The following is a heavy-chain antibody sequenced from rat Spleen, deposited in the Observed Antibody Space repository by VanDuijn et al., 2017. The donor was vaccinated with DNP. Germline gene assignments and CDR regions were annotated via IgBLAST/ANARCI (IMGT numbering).Heavy chain of an antibody. J-gene: IGHJ2*01. Sequence: EMQLVESGGGLVQPGRSLKLSCAASGFIFSDYSMAWVRQAPKTGLEWVANIIYDGSRTHYRDSVKGRFTISRDNAKNTQYLQMDSLRSEDTATYYCARGGDGYDYWGQGVMVTVSS. D-gene: IGHD1-12*03. CDR2: IIYDGSRT. CDR3: ARGGDGYDY. V-gene: IGHV5S10*01. CDR1: GFIFSDYS.